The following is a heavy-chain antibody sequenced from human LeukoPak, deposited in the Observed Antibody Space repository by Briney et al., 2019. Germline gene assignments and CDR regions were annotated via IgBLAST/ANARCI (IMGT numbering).Heavy chain of an antibody. CDR3: AKFASGSYYQGVAN. D-gene: IGHD3-10*01. CDR2: VSGSGGST. Sequence: PGGSLRLSCAASGFTFGSYAMSWVRQAPGKGLEWVSAVSGSGGSTYYADSVKGRFTISRDNSKNTLYLQMNSLRAEDTAVYYCAKFASGSYYQGVANWGQGTLVTVSS. V-gene: IGHV3-23*01. J-gene: IGHJ4*02. CDR1: GFTFGSYA.